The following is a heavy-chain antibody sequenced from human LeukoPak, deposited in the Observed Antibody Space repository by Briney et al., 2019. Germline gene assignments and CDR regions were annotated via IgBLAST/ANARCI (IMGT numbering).Heavy chain of an antibody. V-gene: IGHV4-39*01. CDR1: VGSINSGSFY. CDR3: ARLAGSNYKFDS. CDR2: ISYSGST. Sequence: SETLSLTCTVSVGSINSGSFYCGWIRQPPGKGLDWIGSISYSGSTYYNPSLKSRVTISGDTSKSQFSLNLRSVTAADTAVYYCARLAGSNYKFDSWGQGTLVTVSS. J-gene: IGHJ4*02. D-gene: IGHD1-26*01.